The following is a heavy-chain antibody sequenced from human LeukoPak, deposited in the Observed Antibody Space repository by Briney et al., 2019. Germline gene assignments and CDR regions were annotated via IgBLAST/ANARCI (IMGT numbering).Heavy chain of an antibody. J-gene: IGHJ3*02. CDR1: GFTFSRYW. Sequence: GGSLRLSCAASGFTFSRYWMSWLRQAPGKGLEWVANIKEDGSAGYYVDSVKGRFTISRDNAKNSLYLHMNSLRAEDTAVYYCARIGVTPTVLSAYDTWGQGTMVTVSS. CDR3: ARIGVTPTVLSAYDT. D-gene: IGHD2-21*02. CDR2: IKEDGSAG. V-gene: IGHV3-7*05.